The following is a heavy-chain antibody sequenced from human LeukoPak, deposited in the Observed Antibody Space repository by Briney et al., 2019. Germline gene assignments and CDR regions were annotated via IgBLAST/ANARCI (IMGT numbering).Heavy chain of an antibody. CDR3: ARSGGGNWFDL. V-gene: IGHV1-18*04. J-gene: IGHJ5*02. D-gene: IGHD1-14*01. Sequence: GASVKVSFKCSGYSFSKFGVGWVRPAPGQGLEWMGWIRAYDGATNYTQKVQGRVTMTTDTSTSTAYMELRSLRSDDTAVYYCARSGGGNWFDLWGQGTLVSVSS. CDR2: IRAYDGAT. CDR1: GYSFSKFG.